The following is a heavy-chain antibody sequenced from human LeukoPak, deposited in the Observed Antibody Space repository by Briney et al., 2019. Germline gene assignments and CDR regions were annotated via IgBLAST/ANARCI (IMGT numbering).Heavy chain of an antibody. CDR3: ARDPDTASPMDV. J-gene: IGHJ6*04. V-gene: IGHV1-69*06. CDR2: IIPIFGTA. CDR1: GGTFSSYA. Sequence: SVKVFFKASGGTFSSYAISWVRQAPGQGLEWMGGIIPIFGTANYAQKFQGRVTITADKSTSTAYMELSSLRSEDTAVYYCARDPDTASPMDVWGKGTTVTVSS. D-gene: IGHD5-18*01.